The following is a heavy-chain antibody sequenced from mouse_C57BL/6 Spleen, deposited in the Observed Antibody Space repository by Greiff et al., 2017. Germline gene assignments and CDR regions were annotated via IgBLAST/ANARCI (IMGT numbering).Heavy chain of an antibody. Sequence: QVQLQQPGAELVKPGASVKLSCKASGYTFTSYWMHWVKPRPGQGLEWIGMIHPNRGSTNYNEKFKSKATLTVDKSSSTAYMQLSSLTSEDSAVYYCASGLRSAMDYWGQGTSVTVSS. CDR2: IHPNRGST. D-gene: IGHD2-4*01. CDR3: ASGLRSAMDY. CDR1: GYTFTSYW. V-gene: IGHV1-64*01. J-gene: IGHJ4*01.